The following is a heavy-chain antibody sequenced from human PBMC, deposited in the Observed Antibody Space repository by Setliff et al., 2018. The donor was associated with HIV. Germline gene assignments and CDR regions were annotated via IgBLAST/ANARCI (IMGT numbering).Heavy chain of an antibody. J-gene: IGHJ6*03. V-gene: IGHV3-72*01. CDR1: GFTLSDHY. Sequence: PGGSLRLSCAASGFTLSDHYMDWVRQAPGKGPEWFGRIRPKRKSSTTEYYADSVKGRFTISRDNSKNTLYLKMNSLRAEDTAMYYCAKDGGDYNLDYYYYMDVWGKGTTVTVSS. CDR2: IRPKRKSSTT. CDR3: AKDGGDYNLDYYYYMDV. D-gene: IGHD2-21*01.